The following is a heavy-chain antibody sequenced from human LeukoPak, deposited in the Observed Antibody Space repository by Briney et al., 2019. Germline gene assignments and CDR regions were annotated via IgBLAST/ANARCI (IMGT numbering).Heavy chain of an antibody. CDR3: AKVGYCSTTSCPTSVDY. CDR2: ISGSGGST. Sequence: PGGSLRLSCAASGFTFSSYALSWVRQAPGKGLEWVSAISGSGGSTYYADSVKGRFTISRDNTKNTLYLQMNSLRAEDTALYYCAKVGYCSTTSCPTSVDYWGQGILVTVSS. D-gene: IGHD2-2*01. V-gene: IGHV3-23*01. J-gene: IGHJ4*02. CDR1: GFTFSSYA.